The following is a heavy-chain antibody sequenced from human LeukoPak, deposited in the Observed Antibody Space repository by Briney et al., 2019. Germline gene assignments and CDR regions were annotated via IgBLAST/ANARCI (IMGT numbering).Heavy chain of an antibody. CDR1: GFTFSSYW. Sequence: GGSLRLSCAASGFTFSSYWMSWVRQAPGKGLEWVSAISGSGGSTYYADSVKGRFTISRDNSKNTLYLQMNSLRVEDTAVYYCARDSSMLRGPLVIYYFDFWGQGTLVTVSS. D-gene: IGHD3-10*01. CDR2: ISGSGGST. J-gene: IGHJ4*02. V-gene: IGHV3-23*01. CDR3: ARDSSMLRGPLVIYYFDF.